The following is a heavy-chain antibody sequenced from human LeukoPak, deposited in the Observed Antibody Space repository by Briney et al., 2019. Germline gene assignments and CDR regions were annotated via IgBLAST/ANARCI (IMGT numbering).Heavy chain of an antibody. CDR1: EFTFSSYS. V-gene: IGHV3-21*04. CDR3: ALGTRGSSWSYYFDY. CDR2: ISSSSSYM. Sequence: GGSLRLSCAASEFTFSSYSMNWVRQAPGKGLEWVSSISSSSSYMYYADSVKGRFTISRDNSKNTLYLQMNSLRAEDTAVYYCALGTRGSSWSYYFDYWGQGTLVTVSS. D-gene: IGHD6-13*01. J-gene: IGHJ4*02.